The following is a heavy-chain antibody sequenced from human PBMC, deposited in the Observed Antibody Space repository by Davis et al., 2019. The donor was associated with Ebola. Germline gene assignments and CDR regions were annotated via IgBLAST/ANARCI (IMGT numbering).Heavy chain of an antibody. CDR1: GGTFSSYA. CDR2: ISAYNGNT. V-gene: IGHV1-18*01. D-gene: IGHD6-13*01. Sequence: AASVKVSCKASGGTFSSYAISWVRQAPGQGLEWMGWISAYNGNTNYAQKLQGRVTMTTDTSTSTAYMELRSLRSDDTAVYYCARDAYSSSHDYWGQGTLVTVSS. J-gene: IGHJ4*02. CDR3: ARDAYSSSHDY.